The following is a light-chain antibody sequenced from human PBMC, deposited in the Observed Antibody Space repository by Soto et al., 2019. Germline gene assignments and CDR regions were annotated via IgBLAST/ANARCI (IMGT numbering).Light chain of an antibody. V-gene: IGKV3-20*01. CDR1: QSVSSSS. J-gene: IGKJ1*01. CDR3: QDYGTSRT. CDR2: GAS. Sequence: ENVLTQSPGTLSLSPGERATLSCRASQSVSSSSLAWYQQKPGQAPRLLFYGASSRATGIPDRFSGSGSGTDFTLIISRLEPEDFAVYYCQDYGTSRTFGQGTKVEIK.